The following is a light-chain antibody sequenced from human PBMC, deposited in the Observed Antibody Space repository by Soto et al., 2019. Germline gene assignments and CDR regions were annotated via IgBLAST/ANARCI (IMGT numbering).Light chain of an antibody. CDR1: QSVSSSF. CDR2: GAA. V-gene: IGKV3-20*01. CDR3: QQYGSSPLT. Sequence: EIVLTQSPGTLSLSPGERATLSCRSSQSVSSSFLAWYQKKPGQAPRLLIYGAASRASGIPDRFSGSGSGTDCSLTISRLEPEDFAVYFCQQYGSSPLTFGGGTKVDIK. J-gene: IGKJ4*01.